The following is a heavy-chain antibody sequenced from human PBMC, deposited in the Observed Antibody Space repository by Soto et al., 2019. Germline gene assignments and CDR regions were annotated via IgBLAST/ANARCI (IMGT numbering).Heavy chain of an antibody. CDR3: ARNSRPYCSGGSCYLRD. V-gene: IGHV1-18*04. CDR2: ISAHNGNT. CDR1: GFRFTYYG. Sequence: GASVKVSCKASGFRFTYYGITWVRQAPGQGLEWMGWISAHNGNTNYAQKLEGRVTMTTDTSTSTAYMELRSLRSDDTAVYYCARNSRPYCSGGSCYLRDWGQGTLVTVSS. J-gene: IGHJ4*02. D-gene: IGHD2-15*01.